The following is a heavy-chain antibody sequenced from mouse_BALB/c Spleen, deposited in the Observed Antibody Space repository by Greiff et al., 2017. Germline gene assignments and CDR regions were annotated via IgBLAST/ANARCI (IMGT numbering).Heavy chain of an antibody. J-gene: IGHJ4*01. CDR2: IWRGGST. CDR1: GFSLTSYG. D-gene: IGHD1-1*01. Sequence: QVQLKESGPSLVQPSQSLSITCTVSGFSLTSYGVHWVRQSPGKGLEWLGVIWRGGSTDYNAAFMSRLSITKDNSKSQVFFKMNSLQADDTAIYYCAKTDYYGSRNAMDYWGQGTSVTVSS. V-gene: IGHV2-5-1*01. CDR3: AKTDYYGSRNAMDY.